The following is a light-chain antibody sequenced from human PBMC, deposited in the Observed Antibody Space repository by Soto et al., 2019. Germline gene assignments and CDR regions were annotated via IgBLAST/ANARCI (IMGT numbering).Light chain of an antibody. CDR3: QQYGSSPRT. Sequence: EIVLTQSPGTLSLSPGERGTLSCRASQTVISTYLAWYQQKPGQAPRLLIYGASSRATGIPDRFSGSGSGKDFTLTISRLEPEDFAVYYCQQYGSSPRTFGQGTKVDIK. CDR1: QTVISTY. CDR2: GAS. V-gene: IGKV3-20*01. J-gene: IGKJ1*01.